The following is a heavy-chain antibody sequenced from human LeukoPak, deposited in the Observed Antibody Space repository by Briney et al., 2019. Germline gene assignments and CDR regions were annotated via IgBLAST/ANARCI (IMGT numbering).Heavy chain of an antibody. CDR1: GGSISSSSYY. CDR2: IYYSGST. D-gene: IGHD3-16*01. J-gene: IGHJ4*02. V-gene: IGHV4-39*01. CDR3: ARLYGFNVDY. Sequence: SETLSLTCTVSGGSISSSSYYWGWIHQPPGKGLEWIGSIYYSGSTYYNPSLKSRVTISVDTSKNQFSLKLSSVTAADTAVYYCARLYGFNVDYWGQGTLVTVSS.